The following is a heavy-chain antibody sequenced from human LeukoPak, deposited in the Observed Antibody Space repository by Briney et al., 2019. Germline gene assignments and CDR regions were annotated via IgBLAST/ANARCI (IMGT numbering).Heavy chain of an antibody. Sequence: ASVKVSCKASGGTFSSYAISWVRQAPGQGLEWMGGIIPIFGTANYAQKFQGRVTITADESTSTAYMELSSLRSEDTAVYYCARESYGSGSPKTPNWFDPWGQGTLVTVSS. D-gene: IGHD3-10*01. CDR2: IIPIFGTA. CDR3: ARESYGSGSPKTPNWFDP. V-gene: IGHV1-69*13. J-gene: IGHJ5*02. CDR1: GGTFSSYA.